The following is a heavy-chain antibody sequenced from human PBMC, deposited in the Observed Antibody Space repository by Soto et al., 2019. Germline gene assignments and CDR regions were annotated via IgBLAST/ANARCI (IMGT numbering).Heavy chain of an antibody. J-gene: IGHJ4*02. CDR2: ISWNSGSI. CDR1: GFTVEFYA. V-gene: IGHV3-9*01. CDR3: EKDIKSTPTWYFDY. Sequence: SLRLSCAASGFTVEFYAMHWVRHSPGKGLEWVSDISWNSGSIGYADSVKGRFTISRDNAKNSLYLQMNSLRAEDTALYYCEKDIKSTPTWYFDYWGQGTLVTVSS.